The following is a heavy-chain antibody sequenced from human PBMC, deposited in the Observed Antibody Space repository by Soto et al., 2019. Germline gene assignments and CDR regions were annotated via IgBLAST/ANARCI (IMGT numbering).Heavy chain of an antibody. Sequence: EVQLLESGGGLVQPGGSLRLSCAASGFTFSSYAMSWVRQAPGKGLEWVSAISGSGGSTYYADSVKGRFTISRDNSKNTLYLPMNSLRAEDTAVYYCAKDIGWELAVLDYWGQGTLVTVSS. CDR2: ISGSGGST. J-gene: IGHJ4*02. CDR3: AKDIGWELAVLDY. D-gene: IGHD1-26*01. V-gene: IGHV3-23*01. CDR1: GFTFSSYA.